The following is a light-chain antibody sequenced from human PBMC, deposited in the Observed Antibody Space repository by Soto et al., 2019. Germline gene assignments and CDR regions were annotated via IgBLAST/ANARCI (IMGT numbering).Light chain of an antibody. CDR3: SSYAGRNNFVV. CDR2: AVS. CDR1: SSDVGGYNY. J-gene: IGLJ2*01. V-gene: IGLV2-8*01. Sequence: QSALTQPPSAAGSPGQSVTISCTGTSSDVGGYNYVSWYQQHPGKAPKLMIYAVSKRPSGVPDRVSGSKSGNTASLTVSGLQAEDESDYYCSSYAGRNNFVVFGGGTKLTVL.